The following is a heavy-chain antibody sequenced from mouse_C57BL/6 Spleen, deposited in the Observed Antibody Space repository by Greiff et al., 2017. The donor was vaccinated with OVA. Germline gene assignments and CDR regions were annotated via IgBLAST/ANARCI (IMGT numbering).Heavy chain of an antibody. V-gene: IGHV1-69*01. CDR3: ARPYYYGSSTGAMDY. J-gene: IGHJ4*01. CDR2: IDPSDSYT. CDR1: GYTFTSYW. Sequence: VQLQQPGAELVKPGASVKLSCKASGYTFTSYWMHWVKQRPGQGLEWIGEIDPSDSYTNYNQKFKGKSTLTVDKSSSTAYMQLSSLTSEDSAVYYCARPYYYGSSTGAMDYWGQGTSVTVSS. D-gene: IGHD1-1*01.